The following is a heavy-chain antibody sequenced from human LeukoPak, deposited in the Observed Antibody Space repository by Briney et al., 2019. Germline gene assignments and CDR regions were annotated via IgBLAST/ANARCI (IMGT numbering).Heavy chain of an antibody. CDR2: INPNSGGT. D-gene: IGHD3-9*01. CDR3: AREMYYDILTGYYNHDAFDI. V-gene: IGHV1-2*04. CDR1: GYTFTGYY. J-gene: IGHJ3*02. Sequence: GASVKVSCKASGYTFTGYYMHWVRQAPGQGLEWMGWINPNSGGTNYAQKFQGWVTMTRDTSISTAYMELSRLRSDDTAVYYCAREMYYDILTGYYNHDAFDIWGQGTMVTVSS.